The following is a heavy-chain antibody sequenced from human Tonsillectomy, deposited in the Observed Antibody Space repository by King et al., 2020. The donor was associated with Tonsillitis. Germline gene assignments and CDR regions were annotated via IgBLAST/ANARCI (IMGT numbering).Heavy chain of an antibody. Sequence: VQLQESGPGLVKPSQTLSLTCTVSGGSISSGSYYWTWIRQPAGKGLEWIGRIYTSGSTNYNPSLKSRVTMSIDTSKNQFSLKLSSVTAADTAVYYCARDGAATGPYYDYDYMDVWGKGTTVTVSS. CDR2: IYTSGST. D-gene: IGHD1-1*01. CDR3: ARDGAATGPYYDYDYMDV. CDR1: GGSISSGSYY. J-gene: IGHJ6*03. V-gene: IGHV4-61*02.